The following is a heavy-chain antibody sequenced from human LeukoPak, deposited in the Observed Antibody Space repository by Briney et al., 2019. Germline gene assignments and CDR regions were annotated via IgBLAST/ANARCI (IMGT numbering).Heavy chain of an antibody. CDR3: VSYYGSGSYLGY. CDR2: ISSSSSTI. V-gene: IGHV3-48*04. D-gene: IGHD3-10*01. CDR1: GFTFSSYS. Sequence: GGSLRLPCAASGFTFSSYSMNWVRQAPGKGLEWVSYISSSSSTIYYADSVKGRFTISRDNAKNSLYLQMNSLRAEDTAVYYCVSYYGSGSYLGYWGQGTLVTVSS. J-gene: IGHJ4*02.